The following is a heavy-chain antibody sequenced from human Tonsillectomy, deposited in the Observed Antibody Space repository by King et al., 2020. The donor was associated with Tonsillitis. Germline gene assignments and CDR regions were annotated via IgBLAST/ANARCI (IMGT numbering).Heavy chain of an antibody. D-gene: IGHD2-15*01. V-gene: IGHV3-48*01. CDR2: ISSSSSTI. Sequence: VQLVESGGGLVQPGGSLRLSCAASGFTFSSYSMNWVRQAPGKGLEWVSYISSSSSTIYYADSVKGRFTISRDNAKNSLYLQMNSLRAEDTAVYYCAGAWGGYCRGGSCYSDYWGQGTLVTVSS. J-gene: IGHJ4*02. CDR3: AGAWGGYCRGGSCYSDY. CDR1: GFTFSSYS.